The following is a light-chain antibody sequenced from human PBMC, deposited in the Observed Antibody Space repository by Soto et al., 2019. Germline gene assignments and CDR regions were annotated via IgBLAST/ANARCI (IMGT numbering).Light chain of an antibody. V-gene: IGLV2-8*01. CDR3: SSYAGRNNFYV. CDR1: SSDVGGYNY. Sequence: QSVLTQPPSASGSPGQSVTISCTGTSSDVGGYNYVSWYQQHPGKAPKLMIYEVSKRPSGVPDRFSGSKSGNTASLTVSGLQAEDEADYNCSSYAGRNNFYVFGTGHKVTAL. CDR2: EVS. J-gene: IGLJ1*01.